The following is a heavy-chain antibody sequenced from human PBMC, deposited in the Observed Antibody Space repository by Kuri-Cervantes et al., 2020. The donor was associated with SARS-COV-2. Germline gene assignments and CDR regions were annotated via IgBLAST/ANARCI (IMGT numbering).Heavy chain of an antibody. CDR3: GRAGYFDWLFNTDEYYYYMDV. V-gene: IGHV4-39*01. D-gene: IGHD3-9*01. CDR1: GGSMSSSSYY. J-gene: IGHJ6*03. Sequence: SETLSLTCTVSGGSMSSSSYYWGWIRQPPGKGLEWIGSIYYSGSTYYNPSLKSRVTILVDMSKNQVSLKLSSVTAADTAVYYCGRAGYFDWLFNTDEYYYYMDVWGKGTTVTVSS. CDR2: IYYSGST.